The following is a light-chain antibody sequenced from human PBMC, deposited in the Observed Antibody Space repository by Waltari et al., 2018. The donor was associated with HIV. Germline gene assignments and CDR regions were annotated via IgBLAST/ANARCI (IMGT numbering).Light chain of an antibody. CDR1: SNDVGCYNL. Sequence: QSALTHPASVSGSPGQSITISCPGSSNDVGCYNLVSWYQQHPGKAPKLMIYEVTKRPSGVSSRFSGSRSGNTASLTISGLQAEDEADYYCCSYAGSSTLVFGGGTKVTVL. CDR2: EVT. V-gene: IGLV2-23*02. J-gene: IGLJ3*02. CDR3: CSYAGSSTLV.